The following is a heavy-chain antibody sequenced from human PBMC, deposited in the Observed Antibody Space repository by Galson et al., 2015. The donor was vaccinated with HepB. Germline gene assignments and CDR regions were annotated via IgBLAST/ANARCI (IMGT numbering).Heavy chain of an antibody. J-gene: IGHJ4*02. Sequence: SLRLSCAASGFIFNDYDMIWVRQAPGKGLEWVSSINSGSSYIYYADSVKARFTISRDNTKNSLYLQMNSLRAEDTALYYCARNPPLGTPLDYWGQGTLVTVSS. CDR3: ARNPPLGTPLDY. CDR2: INSGSSYI. CDR1: GFIFNDYD. D-gene: IGHD7-27*01. V-gene: IGHV3-21*01.